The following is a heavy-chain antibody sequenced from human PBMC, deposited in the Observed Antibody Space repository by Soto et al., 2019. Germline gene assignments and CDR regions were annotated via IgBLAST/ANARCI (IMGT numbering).Heavy chain of an antibody. V-gene: IGHV1-69*12. CDR2: IIPIFGTA. CDR3: AGIGRAGARMATHYYYGMDV. D-gene: IGHD5-12*01. CDR1: GGTFSSYA. Sequence: QVQLVQSGAEVKKPGSSVKVSCKASGGTFSSYAISWVRQAPGQGLEWMGGIIPIFGTANYAQKFQGRVTITADESPSTAYMERSSLRSEDTAVYYCAGIGRAGARMATHYYYGMDVWGQGTTVTVSS. J-gene: IGHJ6*02.